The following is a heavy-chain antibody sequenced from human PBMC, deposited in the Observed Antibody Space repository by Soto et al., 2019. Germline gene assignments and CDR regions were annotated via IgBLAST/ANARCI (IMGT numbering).Heavy chain of an antibody. Sequence: QLQLQESGPGLVKPSETLSLTCTVSGGSISSNGYYWGWIRQPPGKGLEWIGNIYHSGVTYYNPSLTSRVTISVYTSRNQFSPKLNSMTAADTAVYYCARLFDYWGQGKLFTVSS. CDR3: ARLFDY. CDR2: IYHSGVT. CDR1: GGSISSNGYY. J-gene: IGHJ4*02. V-gene: IGHV4-39*01.